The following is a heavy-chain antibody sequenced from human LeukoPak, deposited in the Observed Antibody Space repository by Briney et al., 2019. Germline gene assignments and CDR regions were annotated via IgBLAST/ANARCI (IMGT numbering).Heavy chain of an antibody. CDR3: ARVYHDYIWGSYRPNFFDP. V-gene: IGHV3-33*01. CDR1: GFTFSSYG. J-gene: IGHJ5*02. D-gene: IGHD3-16*02. Sequence: PGGSLRLSCAASGFTFSSYGMHWVRQAPGKGLEWVAVIWYDGSNKYYADSVKGRFTISRDNAKNSLYLQMNSLRAEDTAVYYCARVYHDYIWGSYRPNFFDPWGQGTLVTVSA. CDR2: IWYDGSNK.